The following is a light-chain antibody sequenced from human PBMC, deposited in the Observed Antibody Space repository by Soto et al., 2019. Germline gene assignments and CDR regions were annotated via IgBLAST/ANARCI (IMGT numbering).Light chain of an antibody. V-gene: IGKV3-15*01. CDR3: QQYNTWPT. Sequence: EIVLTQSPATLSLSPGERATLSCRASQSVSSSLAWYQKKPGQAPRLLIYDASTRATGVPARFSGSGSGTEFTLTISRLLSEDFAVYYCQQYNTWPTFGPGTKVDFK. J-gene: IGKJ3*01. CDR2: DAS. CDR1: QSVSSS.